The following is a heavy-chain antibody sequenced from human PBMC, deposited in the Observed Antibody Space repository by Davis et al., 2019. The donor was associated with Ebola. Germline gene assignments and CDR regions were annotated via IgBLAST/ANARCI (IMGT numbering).Heavy chain of an antibody. D-gene: IGHD3-9*01. CDR1: GYTFTSHG. CDR2: ISGFNTNT. J-gene: IGHJ4*02. CDR3: ARAPNYDVLTGTSSYYFDY. V-gene: IGHV1-18*04. Sequence: ASVKVSCKSSGYTFTSHGLVWVRQAPGLGLEWMGWISGFNTNTNFAQKFQGRVTVSKDTSTNTAYMDLRSLTSDDTAIYCCARAPNYDVLTGTSSYYFDYWGQGTLVTVSS.